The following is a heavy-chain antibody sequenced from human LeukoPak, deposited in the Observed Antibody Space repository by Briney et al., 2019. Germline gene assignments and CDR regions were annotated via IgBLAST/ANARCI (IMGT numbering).Heavy chain of an antibody. D-gene: IGHD6-13*01. CDR1: GFTFTSYW. CDR2: IKHDGSEQ. V-gene: IGHV3-7*01. Sequence: GGSLRLSCAASGFTFTSYWMSWMRQAPGKGLQWVANIKHDGSEQYYVDSVKGRFTISRDNAKNSLYLQMNSLGVEDTAVYYCKSGGAAPGNFDYWGQGALVAVSS. CDR3: KSGGAAPGNFDY. J-gene: IGHJ4*02.